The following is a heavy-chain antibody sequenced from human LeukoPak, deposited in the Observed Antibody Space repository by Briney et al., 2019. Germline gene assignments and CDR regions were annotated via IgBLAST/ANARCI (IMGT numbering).Heavy chain of an antibody. D-gene: IGHD3-22*01. J-gene: IGHJ4*02. CDR2: INPNSGGT. V-gene: IGHV1-2*04. CDR3: ARDTDDTGFDY. CDR1: GYTFTGYY. Sequence: ASVKVSCKASGYTFTGYYMHWVRQAPGQGLEWMGWINPNSGGTDYAQKFQGWVTMTRDMSISTAYMELSRLRSDDTAVYYCARDTDDTGFDYWGQGTLVTVSS.